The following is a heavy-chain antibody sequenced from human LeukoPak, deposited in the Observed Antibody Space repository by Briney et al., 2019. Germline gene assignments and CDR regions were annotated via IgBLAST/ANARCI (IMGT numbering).Heavy chain of an antibody. Sequence: ASVKVSCKASGYTFTSYYMHWVRQAPGQGLEWMGIINPSGGSTSYAQKFQGRVTMTRDMSTSTVYMELSSLRSEDTAVYYCARGGESYYDSSGYYRGAFDIWGQGTMVTVSS. D-gene: IGHD3-22*01. CDR3: ARGGESYYDSSGYYRGAFDI. V-gene: IGHV1-46*01. CDR2: INPSGGST. CDR1: GYTFTSYY. J-gene: IGHJ3*02.